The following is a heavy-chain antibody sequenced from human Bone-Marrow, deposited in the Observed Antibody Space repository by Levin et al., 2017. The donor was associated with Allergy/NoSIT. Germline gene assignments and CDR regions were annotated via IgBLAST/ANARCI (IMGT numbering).Heavy chain of an antibody. V-gene: IGHV1-2*02. CDR3: ARDLEDYYDSSGYDYWSVQH. D-gene: IGHD3-22*01. Sequence: ASVKVSCKASGYTFTGYYMHWVRQAPGQGLEWMGWINPNSGGTNYAQKFQGRVTMTRDTSISTAYMELSRLRSDDTAVYYCARDLEDYYDSSGYDYWSVQHWGQGTLVTVSS. CDR2: INPNSGGT. J-gene: IGHJ1*01. CDR1: GYTFTGYY.